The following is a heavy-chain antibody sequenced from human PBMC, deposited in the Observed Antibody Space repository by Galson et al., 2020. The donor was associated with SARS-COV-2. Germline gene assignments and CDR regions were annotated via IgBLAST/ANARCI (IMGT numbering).Heavy chain of an antibody. V-gene: IGHV3-53*01. CDR3: ARVDCSGGSCYPGNY. D-gene: IGHD2-15*01. CDR1: GFTVSSNY. J-gene: IGHJ4*02. CDR2: IYSGGST. Sequence: GESLKISCAASGFTVSSNYMSWVCQAPGKGLEWVSVIYSGGSTYYADSVKGRFTISRDNPKNSLYLQMNNLRVEDTAVYHCARVDCSGGSCYPGNYWGQGTLVTVSS.